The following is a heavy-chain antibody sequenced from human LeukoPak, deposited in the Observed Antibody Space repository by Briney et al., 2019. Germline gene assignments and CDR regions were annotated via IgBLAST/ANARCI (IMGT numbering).Heavy chain of an antibody. J-gene: IGHJ6*02. D-gene: IGHD3-3*01. CDR1: GFTFRSFA. V-gene: IGHV3-23*01. CDR2: ISGSGART. Sequence: GGSLRLSCAASGFTFRSFAMSWVRLAPGKGLEWVSPISGSGARTYYADSVKGRFTISRDNSKNTLYLQMNSLRAEDTAVYYCAKGDSYYDFCMDVWGQGTTVTVSS. CDR3: AKGDSYYDFCMDV.